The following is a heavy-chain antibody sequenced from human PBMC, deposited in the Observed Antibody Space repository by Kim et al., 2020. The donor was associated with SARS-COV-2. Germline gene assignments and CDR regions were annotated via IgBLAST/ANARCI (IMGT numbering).Heavy chain of an antibody. CDR1: GGSFSGYY. D-gene: IGHD4-17*01. CDR2: INHSGST. J-gene: IGHJ1*01. V-gene: IGHV4-34*01. Sequence: SETLSLTCAVYGGSFSGYYWSWIRQPPGKGLEWIGEINHSGSTNYNPSLKSRVTISVDTSKNQFSLKLSSVTAADTAVYYCAMGLTVSTPEYFQHWGQGTLVTVSS. CDR3: AMGLTVSTPEYFQH.